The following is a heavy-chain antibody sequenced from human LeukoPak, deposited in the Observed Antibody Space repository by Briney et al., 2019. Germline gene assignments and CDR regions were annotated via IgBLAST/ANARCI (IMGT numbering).Heavy chain of an antibody. V-gene: IGHV5-51*01. CDR3: ARLVFPDSSGYISDWFDP. D-gene: IGHD3-22*01. Sequence: GESLQISCKGSGSSFTSYWIGWVRQLPGKGLEWMGIIYPGDSDTRYSPSFQGQVTISADKSISTAYLQWSSLKASDTAMYYCARLVFPDSSGYISDWFDPWGQGTLVTVSS. CDR2: IYPGDSDT. CDR1: GSSFTSYW. J-gene: IGHJ5*02.